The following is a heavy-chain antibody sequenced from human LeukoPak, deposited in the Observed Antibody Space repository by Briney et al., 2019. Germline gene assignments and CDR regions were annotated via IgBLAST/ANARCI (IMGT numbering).Heavy chain of an antibody. CDR1: GLTFGDLW. V-gene: IGHV3-7*03. CDR2: TNEDGSQK. Sequence: GGSLRLSCVASGLTFGDLWMSWVRQAPGRGLEWVATTNEDGSQKYYVDSVRGRFTISRDNSKNTLYLQMNSLRAEDTAVYYCARDRYYYDSSGYYYVDYFDYWGQGTLVTVSS. CDR3: ARDRYYYDSSGYYYVDYFDY. D-gene: IGHD3-22*01. J-gene: IGHJ4*02.